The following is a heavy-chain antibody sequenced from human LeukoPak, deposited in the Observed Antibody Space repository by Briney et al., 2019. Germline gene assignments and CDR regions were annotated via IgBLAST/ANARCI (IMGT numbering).Heavy chain of an antibody. V-gene: IGHV4-59*01. D-gene: IGHD5-24*01. CDR1: GGSISVYY. CDR2: IFYTGST. CDR3: ARGGGYNTFDY. J-gene: IGHJ4*02. Sequence: SETLSLTCTVSGGSISVYYWSWIRQPPGKGLEWIGFIFYTGSTNYNPSLKSRVTISVDTSKNQFSLRLSSVTAADTAVYSCARGGGYNTFDYWGQGTLVTVSS.